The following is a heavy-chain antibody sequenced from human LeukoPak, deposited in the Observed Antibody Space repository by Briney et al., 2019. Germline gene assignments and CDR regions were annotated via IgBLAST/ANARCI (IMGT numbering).Heavy chain of an antibody. CDR2: INHSGST. D-gene: IGHD1-14*01. V-gene: IGHV4-34*01. CDR3: ARGEEPIYVAHYYYGMDV. J-gene: IGHJ6*02. Sequence: SETLSLTCAVYGGSFSGFYWSWIRQPPGKGLEWIGEINHSGSTNYNPSLKSRVTISVDTSKNQFSLKLSSVTAADTAVYYCARGEEPIYVAHYYYGMDVWGQGTTVTVSS. CDR1: GGSFSGFY.